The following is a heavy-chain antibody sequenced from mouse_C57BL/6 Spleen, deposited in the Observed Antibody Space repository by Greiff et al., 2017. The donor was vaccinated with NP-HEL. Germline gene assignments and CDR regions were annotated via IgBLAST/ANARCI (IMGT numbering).Heavy chain of an antibody. J-gene: IGHJ3*01. CDR2: ISDGGSYT. Sequence: EVHLVESGGGLVKPGGSLKLSCAASGFTFSSYAMSWVRQTPEKRLEWVATISDGGSYTYYPDNVKGRFTISRDNAKNNLYLQMSHLKSEDTAMYYCARERRDYYGSSYEGFAYWGQGTLVTVSA. V-gene: IGHV5-4*01. D-gene: IGHD1-1*01. CDR3: ARERRDYYGSSYEGFAY. CDR1: GFTFSSYA.